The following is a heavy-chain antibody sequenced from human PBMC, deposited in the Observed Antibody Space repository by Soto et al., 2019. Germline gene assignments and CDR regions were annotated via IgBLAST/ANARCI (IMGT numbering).Heavy chain of an antibody. CDR1: GGTFSSYA. D-gene: IGHD3-22*01. V-gene: IGHV1-69*13. CDR3: ARDSNYYDSSEKYYYYGMDV. Sequence: SVKVSCKASGGTFSSYAISWVRQAPGQGLEWMGGIIPIFGTANYAQKFQGRVTITADESTSTAYMELSSLRSEDTAVYYCARDSNYYDSSEKYYYYGMDVWGRGTKATVS. J-gene: IGHJ6*04. CDR2: IIPIFGTA.